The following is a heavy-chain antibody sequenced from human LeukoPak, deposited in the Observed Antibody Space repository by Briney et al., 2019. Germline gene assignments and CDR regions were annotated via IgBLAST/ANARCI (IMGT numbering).Heavy chain of an antibody. J-gene: IGHJ3*02. CDR2: ISGSGGST. D-gene: IGHD3-9*01. V-gene: IGHV3-23*01. CDR1: GFTFSSYA. CDR3: AKGGYYDILTGSAAFDI. Sequence: GGSLRLSCAASGFTFSSYAMGWVREAPGKGLEWVSAISGSGGSTYYADSVKGRFTISRDNSKNTLYLQMNSLRAEDTAVYYCAKGGYYDILTGSAAFDIWGQGTMVTVSS.